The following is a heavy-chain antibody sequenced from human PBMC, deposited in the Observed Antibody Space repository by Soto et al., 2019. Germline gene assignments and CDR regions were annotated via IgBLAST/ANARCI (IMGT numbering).Heavy chain of an antibody. V-gene: IGHV1-2*04. Sequence: ASVKVSCKASGYTFTGYYMHWVRQAPGQGLEWMGWINPNSGGTNYAQKFQGWVTMTRDTSISTAYMELSRLRSDDTAVYYCARDRGYCSGGSCYPYYCYYMDVWGKGTTVTVSS. CDR1: GYTFTGYY. J-gene: IGHJ6*03. D-gene: IGHD2-15*01. CDR2: INPNSGGT. CDR3: ARDRGYCSGGSCYPYYCYYMDV.